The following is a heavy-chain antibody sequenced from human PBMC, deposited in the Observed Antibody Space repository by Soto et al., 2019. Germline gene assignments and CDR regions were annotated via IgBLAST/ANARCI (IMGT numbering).Heavy chain of an antibody. V-gene: IGHV4-4*02. CDR3: ARVFRSIQLYAGPLIRTYAFDP. J-gene: IGHJ5*02. CDR2: IYHSGST. D-gene: IGHD5-18*01. CDR1: SGSISSSNW. Sequence: QVQLQESGPGLVKPSGTLSLTCAVSSGSISSSNWWSWVRQPPGKGLEWIGEIYHSGSTNYNPSLKSRVTISVDTSKNQFALKLSSVTAADTAVYYCARVFRSIQLYAGPLIRTYAFDPWGQGTLVTVSS.